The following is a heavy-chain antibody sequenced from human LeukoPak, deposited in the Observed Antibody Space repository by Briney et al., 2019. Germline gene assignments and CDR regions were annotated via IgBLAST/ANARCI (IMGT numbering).Heavy chain of an antibody. Sequence: SETLSLTCSLSGDSITTNSYWWGWIRQSPGKGLEWIGSIYSSGNSYYNPSLKSRATISPDTSKNQYSLRLTSVTAADTAVYYCARRGMWDLQIGNWFDPWGQGILVTVSS. D-gene: IGHD1-26*01. J-gene: IGHJ5*02. V-gene: IGHV4-39*01. CDR1: GDSITTNSYW. CDR2: IYSSGNS. CDR3: ARRGMWDLQIGNWFDP.